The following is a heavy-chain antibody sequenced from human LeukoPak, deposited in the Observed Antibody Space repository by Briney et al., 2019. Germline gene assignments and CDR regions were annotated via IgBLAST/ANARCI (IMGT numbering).Heavy chain of an antibody. Sequence: SVKVSCKASGGTFSSYAISWVRQAPGQGLEWMGGIIPIFGTANYAQKFQGRVTITADESTSTAYMELSSLRSEDTAVYYCATSGYCSSTSCYVYYYYGMDVWGQGTTVTVSS. CDR1: GGTFSSYA. D-gene: IGHD2-2*01. V-gene: IGHV1-69*13. J-gene: IGHJ6*02. CDR3: ATSGYCSSTSCYVYYYYGMDV. CDR2: IIPIFGTA.